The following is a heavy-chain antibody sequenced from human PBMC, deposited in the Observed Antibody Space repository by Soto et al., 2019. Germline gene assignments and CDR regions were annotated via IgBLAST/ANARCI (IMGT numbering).Heavy chain of an antibody. J-gene: IGHJ6*02. D-gene: IGHD6-13*01. CDR1: GYSFTSYW. CDR2: IDPSDSYT. Sequence: PGETLKISCKGSGYSFTSYWISWVRQMPGKGLEWMGRIDPSDSYTNYSPSFQGHVTISADKSISTAYLQWSSLKASDTAMYYCARSYSPSPHNYGMDVWGQGTTVTV. CDR3: ARSYSPSPHNYGMDV. V-gene: IGHV5-10-1*01.